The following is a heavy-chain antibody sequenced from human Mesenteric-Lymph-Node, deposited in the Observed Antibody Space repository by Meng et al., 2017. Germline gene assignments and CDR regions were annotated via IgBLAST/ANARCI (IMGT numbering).Heavy chain of an antibody. CDR2: IYYSGST. V-gene: IGHV4-31*11. Sequence: QVQLQQGGAGLLKPSETLSLTCAVYGGSFSGGFYWSWIRQHPGKGLEWIGYIYYSGSTYYNPSLRSRVAISIDTSKNQFSLKLTSVAAADTAVYYCARGPTTYFDYWGQGTLVTVSS. D-gene: IGHD4-17*01. CDR3: ARGPTTYFDY. J-gene: IGHJ4*02. CDR1: GGSFSGGFY.